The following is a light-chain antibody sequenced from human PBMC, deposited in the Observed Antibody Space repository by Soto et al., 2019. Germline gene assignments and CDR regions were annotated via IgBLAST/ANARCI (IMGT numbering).Light chain of an antibody. Sequence: EIVMTQSPATLSVSPGEGATLSCRASQSVSSDLAWYQQKPGQATRLLIYGASTRATGIPARISGSGSGKEFAITISSLESEDFAVYYCQRYNYWWTFGQGTKVESK. CDR3: QRYNYWWT. CDR1: QSVSSD. CDR2: GAS. J-gene: IGKJ1*01. V-gene: IGKV3-15*01.